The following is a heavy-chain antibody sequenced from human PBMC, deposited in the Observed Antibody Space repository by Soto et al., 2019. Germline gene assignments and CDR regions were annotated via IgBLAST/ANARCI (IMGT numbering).Heavy chain of an antibody. Sequence: QMQLVQSGPEVKKPGTSVKVSCKASGFTFTSSAVQWVRQARGQRLEWIGWIVVGSGNTNYAQKFQERVTITRDMSTSTAYMELSSRRSEDTAVYYCAADRLPYSSSWYSHWGQGTLVTVSS. J-gene: IGHJ4*02. CDR2: IVVGSGNT. CDR1: GFTFTSSA. V-gene: IGHV1-58*01. CDR3: AADRLPYSSSWYSH. D-gene: IGHD6-13*01.